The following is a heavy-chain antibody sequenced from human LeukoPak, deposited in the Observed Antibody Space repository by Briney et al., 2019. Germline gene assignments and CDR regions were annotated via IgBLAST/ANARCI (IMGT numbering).Heavy chain of an antibody. CDR1: GFTFSSYW. Sequence: GGSLRLSCAASGFTFSSYWMNWTRQAPGKGLEWVANIKEDGSEKYYVDSVKGRFTISRDNAKNSLYLQMNSLRAEDTAVYYCARARPPPSGTGGYQYYFDYWGQGTLVTVSS. V-gene: IGHV3-7*03. CDR2: IKEDGSEK. J-gene: IGHJ4*02. CDR3: ARARPPPSGTGGYQYYFDY. D-gene: IGHD2-8*02.